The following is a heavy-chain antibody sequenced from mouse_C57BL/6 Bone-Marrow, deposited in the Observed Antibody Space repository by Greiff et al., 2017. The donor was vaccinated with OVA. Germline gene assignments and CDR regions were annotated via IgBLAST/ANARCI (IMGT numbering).Heavy chain of an antibody. CDR1: GYTFTSYW. CDR2: IDPSDSYT. V-gene: IGHV1-50*01. CDR3: ARQRDY. J-gene: IGHJ2*01. Sequence: QVQLQQPGAELVKPGASVKLSCKASGYTFTSYWMQWVKQRPGQGLEWIGEIDPSDSYTNYNQKFEGKATLTVDTSSSTAYMQLSSLTSEDSAVYYCARQRDYWGQGTTLTVSS.